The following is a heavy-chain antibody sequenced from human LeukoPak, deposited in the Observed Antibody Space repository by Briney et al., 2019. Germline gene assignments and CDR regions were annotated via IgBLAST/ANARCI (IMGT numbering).Heavy chain of an antibody. D-gene: IGHD5-18*01. CDR1: GGSISSSSYY. CDR2: IYYSGST. Sequence: SETLSLTCTVSGGSISSSSYYWGWIRQPPGKGLEWIGSIYYSGSTYYNPSLKSRVTISVDTSKNQFSLKLSSVTAADTAVYYCARGEDTAMVPPDYWGQGTLVTVSS. J-gene: IGHJ4*02. V-gene: IGHV4-39*07. CDR3: ARGEDTAMVPPDY.